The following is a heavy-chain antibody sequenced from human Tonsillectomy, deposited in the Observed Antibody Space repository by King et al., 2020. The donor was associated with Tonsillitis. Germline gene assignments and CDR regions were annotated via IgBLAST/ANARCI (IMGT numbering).Heavy chain of an antibody. V-gene: IGHV1-69*09. J-gene: IGHJ4*02. CDR3: AITSHDDGDHTFDY. D-gene: IGHD4-17*01. Sequence: QVQLVESGAEVKKPGSSVKVSCKASGGTFSSYAISWVRQAPGQGLEWMGRIIPILGIANYAQKFQGRVTITADKSTSTAYMELSSLRSEDTAVYYCAITSHDDGDHTFDYWGQGTLVTVSS. CDR1: GGTFSSYA. CDR2: IIPILGIA.